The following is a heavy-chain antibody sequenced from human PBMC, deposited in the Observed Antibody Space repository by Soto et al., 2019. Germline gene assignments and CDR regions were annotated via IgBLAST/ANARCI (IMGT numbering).Heavy chain of an antibody. CDR3: AKGGSSSAPLRGMDV. V-gene: IGHV3-9*01. CDR1: GFTFDDYA. CDR2: ISWNSGSI. J-gene: IGHJ6*02. Sequence: EVQLVESGGGLVQPGRSLRLSCAASGFTFDDYAMHWVRQAPGKGLEWVSGISWNSGSIGYVDSVKGRFTISRDNAKNSLYLQMNSLRAEDTALYYCAKGGSSSAPLRGMDVWGQGTTVTVSS. D-gene: IGHD6-6*01.